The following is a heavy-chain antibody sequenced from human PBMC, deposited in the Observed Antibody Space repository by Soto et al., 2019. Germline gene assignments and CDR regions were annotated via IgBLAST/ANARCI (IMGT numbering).Heavy chain of an antibody. CDR2: IIPIFGTA. CDR3: ARDYYDSSGLESYDP. CDR1: GGTFSSYA. Sequence: ASVKVSCKASGGTFSSYAISWVRQAPGQGLEWMGGIIPIFGTANYAQKFQGRVTITADESTSTAYMELSSLRSEDTAVYYCARDYYDSSGLESYDPWGQGTLVTVSS. D-gene: IGHD3-22*01. V-gene: IGHV1-69*13. J-gene: IGHJ5*02.